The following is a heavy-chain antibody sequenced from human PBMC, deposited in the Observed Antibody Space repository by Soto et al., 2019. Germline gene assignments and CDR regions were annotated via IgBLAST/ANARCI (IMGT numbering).Heavy chain of an antibody. CDR3: ARDRGSTPAVYCYGMDV. D-gene: IGHD3-10*01. J-gene: IGHJ6*02. CDR2: INPSGGST. V-gene: IGHV1-46*01. Sequence: ASVKVSCKASGYTFTSYYMHWVRQAPGQGLEWMGIINPSGGSTSYAQKFQGRVTMTRDTSTSTVYMELSSLRSEDTAVYYCARDRGSTPAVYCYGMDVWGQGTTVTVSS. CDR1: GYTFTSYY.